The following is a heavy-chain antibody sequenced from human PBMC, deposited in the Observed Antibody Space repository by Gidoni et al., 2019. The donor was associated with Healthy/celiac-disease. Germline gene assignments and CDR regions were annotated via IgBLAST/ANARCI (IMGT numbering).Heavy chain of an antibody. Sequence: QVQLVQSGAEVKKPGASVKVSCKVSGYTLTELSMHWVRQAPGKGLEWMGGFDPEDGETIYAQNFPGRVTITEDTSTDTAYMELSSLRSEDTAVYYCATGRYSSSSWGPYYYYYGMDVWGQGTTVTVSS. D-gene: IGHD6-6*01. CDR3: ATGRYSSSSWGPYYYYYGMDV. CDR2: FDPEDGET. V-gene: IGHV1-24*01. J-gene: IGHJ6*02. CDR1: GYTLTELS.